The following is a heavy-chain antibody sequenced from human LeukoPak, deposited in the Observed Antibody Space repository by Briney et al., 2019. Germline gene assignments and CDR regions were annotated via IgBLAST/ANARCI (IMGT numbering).Heavy chain of an antibody. CDR2: ISGSGGST. V-gene: IGHV3-23*01. CDR3: AKGYCSGGSCYWGGFDAFDI. J-gene: IGHJ3*02. Sequence: GGSLRLSCAASGFTFSSYAMSWVRQAPGKGLEWVSAISGSGGSTYYADSVKGRFTISRDNSKNTLYLQMNSLRAEDTAVYYCAKGYCSGGSCYWGGFDAFDIWGQGTMVTVSS. CDR1: GFTFSSYA. D-gene: IGHD2-15*01.